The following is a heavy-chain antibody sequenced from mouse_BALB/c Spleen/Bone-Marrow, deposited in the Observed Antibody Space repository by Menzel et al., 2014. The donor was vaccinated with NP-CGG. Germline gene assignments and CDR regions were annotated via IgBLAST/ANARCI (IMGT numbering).Heavy chain of an antibody. D-gene: IGHD2-3*01. V-gene: IGHV1-9*01. CDR1: GYTFSGYW. J-gene: IGHJ4*01. CDR3: ARDGYSSLAMDY. CDR2: ILPGSTST. Sequence: VKLVESGAELMKPGASVKISCKTTGYTFSGYWIEWVKQRPGHGLEWIGEILPGSTSTNYNEKFKDKATFTADTSSNTAYIQLSSLTSEDSAVYYCARDGYSSLAMDYWGQGTSVTVSS.